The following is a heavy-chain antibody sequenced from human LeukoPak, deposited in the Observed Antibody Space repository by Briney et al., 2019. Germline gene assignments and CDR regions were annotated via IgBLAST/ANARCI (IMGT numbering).Heavy chain of an antibody. D-gene: IGHD3-10*01. V-gene: IGHV4-4*02. CDR1: GVSIAVSDW. CDR3: ARDVGYYGSGREDYFDY. CDR2: ISHSGST. J-gene: IGHJ4*02. Sequence: PSETLSLTCAVSGVSIAVSDWWTWVRQPPEKGLEWIGEISHSGSTAYNPSLKSRVTISVDTSKNQFSLKLSSVTAADTAVYYCARDVGYYGSGREDYFDYWGQGTLVTVSS.